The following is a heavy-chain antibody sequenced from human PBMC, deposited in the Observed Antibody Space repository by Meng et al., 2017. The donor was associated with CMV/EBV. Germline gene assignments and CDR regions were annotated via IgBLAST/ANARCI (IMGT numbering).Heavy chain of an antibody. J-gene: IGHJ6*02. CDR3: ARDDDESHYYYYGMDV. CDR2: ISYDGSNK. CDR1: GFTFSSYA. Sequence: LSLTCAASGFTFSSYAMHWVRQAPGKGLEWVAVISYDGSNKYYADSVKGRFTISRDNSKNSLYLQMNSLRAEDTAVYYCARDDDESHYYYYGMDVWGQGTTVTVSS. V-gene: IGHV3-30*04.